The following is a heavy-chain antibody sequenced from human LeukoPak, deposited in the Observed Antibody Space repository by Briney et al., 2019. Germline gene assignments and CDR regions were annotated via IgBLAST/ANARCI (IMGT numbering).Heavy chain of an antibody. V-gene: IGHV4-34*01. D-gene: IGHD2-21*02. Sequence: SETLSLTCAVNGGSLSGLSWNWIRQSPGKGLEWIGEINQSGTTDYNASLKTRVTISVDTSKNHFSLKLTSVTAADTSVYFCGNKPDMSCRGGYCHVIGYWGQGTLVTVSS. CDR2: INQSGTT. CDR3: GNKPDMSCRGGYCHVIGY. CDR1: GGSLSGLS. J-gene: IGHJ4*02.